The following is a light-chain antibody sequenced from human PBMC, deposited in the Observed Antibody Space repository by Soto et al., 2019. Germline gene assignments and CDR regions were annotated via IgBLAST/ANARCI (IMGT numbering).Light chain of an antibody. CDR2: GAS. CDR3: QQYNNWPGT. J-gene: IGKJ1*01. V-gene: IGKV3-15*01. Sequence: EIVMTQSSATLSVSPGERATLSCRASQSVSSNLAWYQQKPGQPPRLLIYGASTRATGIPARFSASGSGTDFTLTFSSLQSEDFAVYYCQQYNNWPGTFGQGTKVEIK. CDR1: QSVSSN.